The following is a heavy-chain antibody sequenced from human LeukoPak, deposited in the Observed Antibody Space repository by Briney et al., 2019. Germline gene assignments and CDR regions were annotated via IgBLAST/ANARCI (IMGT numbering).Heavy chain of an antibody. CDR3: ARVSEYYYDSSGYDY. V-gene: IGHV3-21*01. CDR1: GFTFSSYS. J-gene: IGHJ4*02. CDR2: ISSSSGYM. D-gene: IGHD3-22*01. Sequence: PGGSLRLSCAASGFTFSSYSMNWVRQAPGKGLEWVSSISSSSGYMYYADSVKGRFTISRDNAKNSLYLQMSSLRAEDTAVYYCARVSEYYYDSSGYDYWGQGTLVTVSS.